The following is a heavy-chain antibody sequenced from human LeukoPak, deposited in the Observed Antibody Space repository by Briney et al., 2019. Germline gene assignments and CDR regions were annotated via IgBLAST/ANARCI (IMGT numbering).Heavy chain of an antibody. CDR1: GFTVSSDY. J-gene: IGHJ5*02. Sequence: GGSLRLSCAASGFTVSSDYMSWVRQAPGKGLEWVSVIYSGGSTYYADSVKGRFTISRGKSKNTVYLQMNSLRFEDTAMYYCARNWFDPWGQGTLVTVSS. CDR2: IYSGGST. CDR3: ARNWFDP. V-gene: IGHV3-53*05.